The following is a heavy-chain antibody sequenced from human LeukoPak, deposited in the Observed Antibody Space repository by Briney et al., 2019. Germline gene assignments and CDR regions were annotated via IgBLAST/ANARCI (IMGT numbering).Heavy chain of an antibody. V-gene: IGHV4-39*01. CDR2: IYYSGTT. CDR1: AGAITRTSYF. J-gene: IGHJ4*01. CDR3: ASLGPYSSTWYGDY. D-gene: IGHD6-13*01. Sequence: SETLSLTCTVSAGAITRTSYFWGWIRQSPGKGLERIGSIYYSGTTYYNPSLKSRVTISVDTSKNQFSLHLNSVTAADTAVYYCASLGPYSSTWYGDYWGHGTQVTVSS.